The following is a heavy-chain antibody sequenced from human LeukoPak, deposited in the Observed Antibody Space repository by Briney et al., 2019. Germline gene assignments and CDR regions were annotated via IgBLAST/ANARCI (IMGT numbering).Heavy chain of an antibody. Sequence: GGSLRLSCAVSGPIVSTNYMSWVRQAPGRGLEWISILYVNENRYYADSVKGRFIISRDTSKNTLYLQMNSLRAEDTAMYYCVREDLGVDYWGQGTLVTVSS. CDR2: LYVNENR. J-gene: IGHJ4*02. CDR3: VREDLGVDY. D-gene: IGHD1-26*01. V-gene: IGHV3-53*01. CDR1: GPIVSTNY.